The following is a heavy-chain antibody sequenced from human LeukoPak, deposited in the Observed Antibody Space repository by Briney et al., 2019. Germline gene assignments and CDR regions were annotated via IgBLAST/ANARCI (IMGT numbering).Heavy chain of an antibody. J-gene: IGHJ4*02. D-gene: IGHD6-19*01. Sequence: GGSLRLSCAASGFTFSSYGMHWVRQAPGKGLEWGAVIWYDGSNKYYADSVKGRFTISRDNSKNTLYLQMNSLRAEDTAVYYCARDSPIAVAGIDYWGQGTLVTVSS. CDR1: GFTFSSYG. V-gene: IGHV3-33*01. CDR2: IWYDGSNK. CDR3: ARDSPIAVAGIDY.